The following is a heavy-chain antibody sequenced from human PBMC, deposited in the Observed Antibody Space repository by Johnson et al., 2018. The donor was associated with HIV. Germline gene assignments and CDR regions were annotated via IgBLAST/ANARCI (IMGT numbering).Heavy chain of an antibody. V-gene: IGHV3-33*06. Sequence: QVQLVESGGGVVQPGRSLRLSCAASGFSFSSYGMHWVRQAPGKGLEWVAVIWYDGSNQYYTDSGKGRFTISRDNSKNTLYLQMNSLRAEDTAVYYCAKGDPVEGDVDDAFDIWGQGTMVTVSS. CDR1: GFSFSSYG. D-gene: IGHD2-21*01. CDR3: AKGDPVEGDVDDAFDI. CDR2: IWYDGSNQ. J-gene: IGHJ3*02.